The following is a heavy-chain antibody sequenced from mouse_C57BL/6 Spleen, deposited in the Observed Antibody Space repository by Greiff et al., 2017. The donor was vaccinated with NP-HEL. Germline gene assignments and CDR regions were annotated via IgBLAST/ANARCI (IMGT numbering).Heavy chain of an antibody. CDR1: GFTFSSYA. D-gene: IGHD2-1*01. Sequence: EVQLQESGEGLVKPGGSLKLSCAASGFTFSSYAMSWVRQTPAKRLEWVAYISSGGDYIYYADTVKGRFTISRDNARNTLYLQMSSLKSEDTAMYYCTRESYGNFFAYWGQGTLVTVSA. CDR3: TRESYGNFFAY. CDR2: ISSGGDYI. J-gene: IGHJ3*01. V-gene: IGHV5-9-1*02.